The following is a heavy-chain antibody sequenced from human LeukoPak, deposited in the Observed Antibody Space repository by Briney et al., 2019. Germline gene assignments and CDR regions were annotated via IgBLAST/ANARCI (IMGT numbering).Heavy chain of an antibody. Sequence: SQTLSLTCFISGDSVSSNSAAWSWIRQSPARGLEWLARTYYESKWYNDYAVSVKSRITINLDTSKSQFFVQLNSVTPEDTAVYYCARETSHFDYWGEGTLVTVSS. CDR3: ARETSHFDY. CDR1: GDSVSSNSAA. CDR2: TYYESKWYN. J-gene: IGHJ4*02. V-gene: IGHV6-1*01.